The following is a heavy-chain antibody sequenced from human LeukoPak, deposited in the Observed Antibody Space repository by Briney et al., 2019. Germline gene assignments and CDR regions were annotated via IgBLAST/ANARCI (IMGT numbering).Heavy chain of an antibody. CDR2: ISSSGSTI. V-gene: IGHV3-48*03. Sequence: PGGSLRLSCAASGITFSSYEMNWVRQAPGKGLEWVSYISSSGSTIYYADSVKGRFTISRDNAKNSLYLQMNSLRAEDTAVYYCASDRRAVAYDYWGQGTLVTVSS. D-gene: IGHD6-19*01. CDR1: GITFSSYE. CDR3: ASDRRAVAYDY. J-gene: IGHJ4*02.